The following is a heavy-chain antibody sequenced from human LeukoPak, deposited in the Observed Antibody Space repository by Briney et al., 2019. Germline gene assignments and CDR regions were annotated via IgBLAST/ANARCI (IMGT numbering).Heavy chain of an antibody. D-gene: IGHD6-13*01. J-gene: IGHJ4*02. V-gene: IGHV4-59*08. CDR3: ARHVGDYSSTWFGSFDY. CDR2: IYYSGST. Sequence: SETLSLTCTVSGGSISNYYWSWIRQPPGKGLEWIGYIYYSGSTTYNPSLKSRVTISVDTSKNQFSLKLSSVTAADTAVYYCARHVGDYSSTWFGSFDYWGQGTLVTVSS. CDR1: GGSISNYY.